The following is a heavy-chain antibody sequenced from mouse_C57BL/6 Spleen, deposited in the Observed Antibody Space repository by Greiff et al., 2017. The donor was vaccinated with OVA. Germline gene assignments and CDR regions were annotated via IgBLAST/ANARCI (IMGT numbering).Heavy chain of an antibody. V-gene: IGHV5-4*03. CDR2: ISDGGSYT. D-gene: IGHD3-3*01. CDR1: GFTFSSYA. CDR3: ARGDKRDY. Sequence: EVMLVESGGGLVKPGGSLKLSCAASGFTFSSYAMSWVRQTPEKRLEWVATISDGGSYTYYPDNVKGRFTISRDNAKNNLYLQMSHLKSEDTAMYYCARGDKRDYWGQGTTLTVSS. J-gene: IGHJ2*01.